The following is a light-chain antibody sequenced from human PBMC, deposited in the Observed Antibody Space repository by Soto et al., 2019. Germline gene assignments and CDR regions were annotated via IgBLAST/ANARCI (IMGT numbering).Light chain of an antibody. Sequence: DIPLPQSPSSLSASVGDRVTISCRASQSISNSLNWYQKKPGKAPNLLIYGTSGLHSGVPSRFSGSGSGTDFTLTISSLQRGDFATYYCQQSYSSLWTFGQGTKVDIK. CDR1: QSISNS. CDR3: QQSYSSLWT. CDR2: GTS. J-gene: IGKJ1*01. V-gene: IGKV1-39*01.